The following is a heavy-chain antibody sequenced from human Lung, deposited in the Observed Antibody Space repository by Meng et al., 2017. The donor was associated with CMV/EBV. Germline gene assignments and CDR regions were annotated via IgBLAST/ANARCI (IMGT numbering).Heavy chain of an antibody. CDR1: GFPFSDYY. J-gene: IGHJ4*02. V-gene: IGHV3-11*01. CDR3: ARVKGYFDY. CDR2: ISSRSDTI. Sequence: LSLSCVASGFPFSDYYMSWIRQAPGKGLECVSYISSRSDTIYYADSVKGRFTISRDNAKNSLYLQMNSLRAEDTAVYYCARVKGYFDYWGRGTLVTVSS.